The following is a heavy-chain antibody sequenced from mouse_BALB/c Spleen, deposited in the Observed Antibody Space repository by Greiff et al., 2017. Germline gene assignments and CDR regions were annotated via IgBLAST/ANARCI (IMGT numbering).Heavy chain of an antibody. CDR1: GYTFTSYW. CDR3: TRYHRYDGGFDD. V-gene: IGHV1S22*01. D-gene: IGHD2-14*01. J-gene: IGHJ2*01. CDR2: IYHGSGST. Sequence: LQQPGSELVRPGASVKLSCKASGYTFTSYWMHWVKQRPGQGLEWIGNIYHGSGSTNYDEKFKSKGTLTVDTSSSTAYMHLSSLTSEDSAVYYCTRYHRYDGGFDDWGQGTTLTVSS.